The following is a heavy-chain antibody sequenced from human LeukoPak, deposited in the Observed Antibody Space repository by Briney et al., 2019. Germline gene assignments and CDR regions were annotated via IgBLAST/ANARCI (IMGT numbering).Heavy chain of an antibody. CDR2: INAGNGKT. Sequence: GASVKVSCKASGFTFTNYAIQWVRQAPGQRFEWMGWINAGNGKTKYSQKFQGRVTITRDTSANTAYMELSSLRSEDTAVYYCARGIWTATSVQYYIDYWGQGTLVTVSS. V-gene: IGHV1-3*01. CDR1: GFTFTNYA. J-gene: IGHJ4*02. CDR3: ARGIWTATSVQYYIDY. D-gene: IGHD3/OR15-3a*01.